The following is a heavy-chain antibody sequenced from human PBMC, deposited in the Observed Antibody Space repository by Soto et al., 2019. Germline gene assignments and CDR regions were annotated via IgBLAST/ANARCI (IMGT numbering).Heavy chain of an antibody. J-gene: IGHJ5*02. CDR2: MHHAGGT. Sequence: PSETLSLTSPVSGAPFTGRGSHWIWTRRPSGKGLEWIGFMHHAGGTFSNPSLDSRVTISRDMSKNEFSLRLTSVTAADTAVYYCARGISNYFGSPWLHPWGQGILVTVSS. CDR3: ARGISNYFGSPWLHP. CDR1: GAPFTGRGSH. V-gene: IGHV4-30-2*01. D-gene: IGHD3-10*01.